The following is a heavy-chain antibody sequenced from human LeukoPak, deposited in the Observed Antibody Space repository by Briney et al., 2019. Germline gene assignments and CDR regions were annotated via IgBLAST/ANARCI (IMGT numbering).Heavy chain of an antibody. D-gene: IGHD6-19*01. J-gene: IGHJ4*02. CDR2: IYYSGST. CDR3: ARDGSAVAGDY. Sequence: PSETLSLTCTVSGGSISSSSYYWGWIRQPPGKGLEWIGSIYYSGSTYYNPSLKSRVTISVDTSKNQFSLKLSSVTAADTAVYYCARDGSAVAGDYWGQGTLVTVSS. V-gene: IGHV4-39*07. CDR1: GGSISSSSYY.